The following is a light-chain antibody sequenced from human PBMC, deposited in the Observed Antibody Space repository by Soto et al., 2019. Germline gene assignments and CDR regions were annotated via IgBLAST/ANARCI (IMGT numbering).Light chain of an antibody. CDR2: DAS. Sequence: EIVLPQSPATLSLSPGERATLSCRASQSVSSYLAWYQQKPGQAPRLLIYDASNRATGIPARFSGSGSGTEFTLTISSLQSEDFAVYYCQQYDNWPPTFGQGTRLE. V-gene: IGKV3-11*01. CDR1: QSVSSY. CDR3: QQYDNWPPT. J-gene: IGKJ5*01.